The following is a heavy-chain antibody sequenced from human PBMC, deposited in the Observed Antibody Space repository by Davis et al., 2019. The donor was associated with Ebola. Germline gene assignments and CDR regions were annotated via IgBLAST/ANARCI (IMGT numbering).Heavy chain of an antibody. Sequence: GESLKISCAASGFTFSSYGMHWVRQALGKGLEWVAVISYDGSNKYYADSVKGRFTISRDNSKNTLYLQMNSLRAEDTAVYYCATDRWGSSWYFGNWGQGTLVTVSS. CDR3: ATDRWGSSWYFGN. V-gene: IGHV3-30*03. J-gene: IGHJ4*02. CDR1: GFTFSSYG. D-gene: IGHD6-13*01. CDR2: ISYDGSNK.